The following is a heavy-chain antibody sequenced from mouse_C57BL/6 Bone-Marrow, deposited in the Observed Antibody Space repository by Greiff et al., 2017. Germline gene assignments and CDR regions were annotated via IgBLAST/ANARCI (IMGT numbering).Heavy chain of an antibody. J-gene: IGHJ1*03. CDR1: GYTFTSYW. D-gene: IGHD1-1*01. CDR3: VRRQYYGSRAWYFDV. Sequence: VQLQQPGAELVKPGASVKLSCKASGYTFTSYWMHWVKQRPGQGLEWIGMIHPNSGSTNYNEKFKSKATLTVDKSSSTAYMQLSSLTSEDSAVYYCVRRQYYGSRAWYFDVWGTGTTVTVSS. V-gene: IGHV1-64*01. CDR2: IHPNSGST.